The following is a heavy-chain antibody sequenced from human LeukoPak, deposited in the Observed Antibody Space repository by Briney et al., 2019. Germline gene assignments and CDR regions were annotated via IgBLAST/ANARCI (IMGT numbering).Heavy chain of an antibody. CDR3: SGAAAGTF. D-gene: IGHD6-13*01. CDR1: GFTFSSYG. V-gene: IGHV3-15*01. J-gene: IGHJ4*02. CDR2: IKSKTDGGTT. Sequence: GGSLRLSCAASGFTFSSYGMHWVRQAPGKGLEWVGRIKSKTDGGTTDYAAPVKGRFTISRDDSKNTLYLQMNSLKTEDTAVYYCSGAAAGTFWGQGTLVTVSS.